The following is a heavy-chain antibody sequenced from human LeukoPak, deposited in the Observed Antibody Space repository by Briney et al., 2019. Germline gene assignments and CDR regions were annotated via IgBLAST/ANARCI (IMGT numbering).Heavy chain of an antibody. CDR3: ATEIAVAGTGNWFDP. V-gene: IGHV3-53*01. J-gene: IGHJ5*02. D-gene: IGHD6-19*01. CDR2: IYSGGST. CDR1: GFTVSSNY. Sequence: PGGSLRLSCAASGFTVSSNYMSWVRQAPGKGLEWVSVIYSGGSTYYADSVKGRFTISRDNSENTLYLQMNSLRAEDTAVYYCATEIAVAGTGNWFDPWGQGTLVTVSS.